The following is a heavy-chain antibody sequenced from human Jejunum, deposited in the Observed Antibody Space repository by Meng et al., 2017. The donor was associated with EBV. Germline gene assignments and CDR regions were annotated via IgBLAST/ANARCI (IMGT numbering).Heavy chain of an antibody. CDR2: TSTDNGNT. V-gene: IGHV1-18*04. CDR1: GYTLSDFG. D-gene: IGHD4-17*01. CDR3: ARCGAAVTMYFDG. J-gene: IGHJ4*02. Sequence: QVLLVQSGTEVKEPXASVKGSCKASGYTLSDFGITWVRQVPGQGLEWMGWTSTDNGNTNSAQRFQGRVTMTTDTSTSTAYMELRSLRSDDTAIYYCARCGAAVTMYFDGWGQGTLGTVSS.